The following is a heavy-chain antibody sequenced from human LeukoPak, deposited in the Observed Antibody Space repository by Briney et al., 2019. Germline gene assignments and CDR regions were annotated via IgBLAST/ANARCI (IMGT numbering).Heavy chain of an antibody. CDR2: IKQDGSEK. V-gene: IGHV3-7*01. CDR3: AKGNLLWFGELLWDY. D-gene: IGHD3-10*01. Sequence: GGSLRLSCAASGFTFSSYWMSWVRQAPGKGLEWVANIKQDGSEKYYADSVKGRFTISRDNSKNTLYLQMNSLRAEDTAVYYCAKGNLLWFGELLWDYWGQGTLVTVSS. CDR1: GFTFSSYW. J-gene: IGHJ4*02.